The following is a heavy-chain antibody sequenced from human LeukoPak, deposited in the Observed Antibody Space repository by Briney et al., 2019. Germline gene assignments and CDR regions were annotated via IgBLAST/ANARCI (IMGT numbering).Heavy chain of an antibody. Sequence: PSETLSLTCTVSGGSISSSSYYWGWIRQPPGKGLEWIGSIYYSGSTYYNPSLKSRVTISVDTSKNHFSLKLRSVTAADTAVYYCARAETYSSGWYDAFFDYWGQGTLVTVSS. CDR1: GGSISSSSYY. J-gene: IGHJ4*02. CDR2: IYYSGST. D-gene: IGHD6-19*01. V-gene: IGHV4-39*02. CDR3: ARAETYSSGWYDAFFDY.